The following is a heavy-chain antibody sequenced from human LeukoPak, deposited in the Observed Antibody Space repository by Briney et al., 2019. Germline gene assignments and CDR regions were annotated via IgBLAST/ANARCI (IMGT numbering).Heavy chain of an antibody. CDR3: AKVRVVFNWNYAYYFHS. CDR1: GFTFDNYG. V-gene: IGHV3-30*18. D-gene: IGHD1-7*01. J-gene: IGHJ4*02. Sequence: GGSLRLSCAASGFTFDNYGMHWVRQAPGKGLGWVAIISYDGSDKYYADSVKGRFTISRDNSKNTLYLQMNSLRAEDPSVYYCAKVRVVFNWNYAYYFHSWGQGTLVTVSS. CDR2: ISYDGSDK.